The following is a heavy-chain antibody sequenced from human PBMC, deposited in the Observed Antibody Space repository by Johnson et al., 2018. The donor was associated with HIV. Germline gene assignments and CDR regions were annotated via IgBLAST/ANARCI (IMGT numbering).Heavy chain of an antibody. V-gene: IGHV3-33*06. J-gene: IGHJ3*02. D-gene: IGHD6-13*01. CDR3: AKDLYSSSWTNDAFDI. Sequence: VQLVESGGGLIQPGRSLRLSCAASGFTFSSYAMHWVRQAPGKGLEWVAVIWSDGTNRYYGDSVKGRFTISRDNSKNTVYLHMNGLRAEDTAVYHCAKDLYSSSWTNDAFDIWGQGTMVTVSS. CDR1: GFTFSSYA. CDR2: IWSDGTNR.